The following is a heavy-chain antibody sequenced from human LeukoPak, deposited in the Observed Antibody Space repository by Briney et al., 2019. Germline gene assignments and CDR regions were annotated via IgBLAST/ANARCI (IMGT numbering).Heavy chain of an antibody. CDR3: ARGGTYNWFDP. V-gene: IGHV1-18*04. D-gene: IGHD1-1*01. J-gene: IGHJ5*02. Sequence: ASVKVSCEASGYTFTSYNINWVRQAPGQGLEWMGWISAYNGDTNYAQKFQGRVTMTTDTATSTAFMELRSLGSDDTAVYYCARGGTYNWFDPWGHGTLVTVSS. CDR2: ISAYNGDT. CDR1: GYTFTSYN.